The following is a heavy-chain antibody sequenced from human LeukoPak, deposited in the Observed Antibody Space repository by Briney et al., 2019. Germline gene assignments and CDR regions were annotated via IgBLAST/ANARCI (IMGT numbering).Heavy chain of an antibody. J-gene: IGHJ4*02. V-gene: IGHV3-9*01. CDR2: ISWNSGSI. Sequence: PGRSLRLSCAASGFTFDDYAMHWVPQAPGKGLEWVSGISWNSGSIGYADSVKGRFTISRDNAKNSLYLQMNSLRAEDTALYYCAKDYSSYNYFDYWGQGTLVTVSS. CDR3: AKDYSSYNYFDY. D-gene: IGHD6-19*01. CDR1: GFTFDDYA.